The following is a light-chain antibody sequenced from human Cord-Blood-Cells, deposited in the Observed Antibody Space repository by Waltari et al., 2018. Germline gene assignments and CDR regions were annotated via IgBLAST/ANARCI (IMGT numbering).Light chain of an antibody. CDR2: WAS. Sequence: DIVMTQSPDSLAVSLGERATINCKSSQNVLYISNNHNYIAWYQQKPGHPPKMLIYWASTRKSGVPDPFTCSWSGTDFTLTISSLQAEDVAVYYCQQYYSTPPTFGQGTKVEIK. V-gene: IGKV4-1*01. CDR1: QNVLYISNNHNY. CDR3: QQYYSTPPT. J-gene: IGKJ1*01.